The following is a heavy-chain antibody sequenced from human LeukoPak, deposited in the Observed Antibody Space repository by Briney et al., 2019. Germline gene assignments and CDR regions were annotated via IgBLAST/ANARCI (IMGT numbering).Heavy chain of an antibody. V-gene: IGHV1-69*02. J-gene: IGHJ4*02. CDR2: IIPILGIA. Sequence: SVKVSCXASGGTFSSYTISWVRQAHGQGLEWMGRIIPILGIANYAQKFQGRVTITADKSTSTAYMELSSLRSEDTAVYYCATQVGLHLDYWGQGTLVTVSS. CDR3: ATQVGLHLDY. CDR1: GGTFSSYT. D-gene: IGHD2-15*01.